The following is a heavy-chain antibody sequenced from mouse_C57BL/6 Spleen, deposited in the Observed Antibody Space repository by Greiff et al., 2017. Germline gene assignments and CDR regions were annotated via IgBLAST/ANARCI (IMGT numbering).Heavy chain of an antibody. Sequence: VKLQESGAELVKPGASVKISCKASGYAFSSYWMNWVKQRPGKGLEWIGQIYPGDGDTNYNGKFKGKATLTADKSSSTAYMQLSSLTSEDSAVYFCARGNYYSNHWYFDVWGTGTTVTVSS. CDR2: IYPGDGDT. CDR1: GYAFSSYW. V-gene: IGHV1-80*01. J-gene: IGHJ1*03. CDR3: ARGNYYSNHWYFDV. D-gene: IGHD2-5*01.